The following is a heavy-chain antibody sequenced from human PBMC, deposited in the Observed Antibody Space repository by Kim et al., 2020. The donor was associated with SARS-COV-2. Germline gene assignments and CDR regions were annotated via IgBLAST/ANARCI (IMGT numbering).Heavy chain of an antibody. Sequence: SETLSLACAVYGGSFSGYYWSWIRQPPGKGLEWIGEINHSGSTNYNPSLKSRVTISVDTSKNQFSLKLSSVTAADTAVYYCARGGGWFGELFPYYYGMDV. CDR1: GGSFSGYY. CDR3: ARGGGWFGELFPYYYGMDV. CDR2: INHSGST. V-gene: IGHV4-34*01. J-gene: IGHJ6*01. D-gene: IGHD3-10*01.